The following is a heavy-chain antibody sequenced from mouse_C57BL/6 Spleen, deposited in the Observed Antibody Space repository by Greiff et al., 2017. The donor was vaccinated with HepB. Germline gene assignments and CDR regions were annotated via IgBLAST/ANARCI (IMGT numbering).Heavy chain of an antibody. J-gene: IGHJ4*01. CDR2: IYPGSGST. CDR1: GYTFTSYW. CDR3: ARGYGDYAMDY. Sequence: VQLQQSGAELVKPGASVKMSCKASGYTFTSYWITWVKQRPGQGLEWIGDIYPGSGSTNYNEKFKSKATLSVDSTSSTAYMQLSSLTSEDSAVYYCARGYGDYAMDYWGQGTSGTVSS. D-gene: IGHD3-1*01. V-gene: IGHV1-55*01.